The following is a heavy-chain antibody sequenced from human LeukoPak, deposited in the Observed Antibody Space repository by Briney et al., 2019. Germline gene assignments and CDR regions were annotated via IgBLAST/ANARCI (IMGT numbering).Heavy chain of an antibody. D-gene: IGHD6-13*01. CDR1: GFTFSSYA. Sequence: PGGSLRLSCAASGFTFSSYAINWVRPAPGKGLEWVSTISGSGANTYYADSVKGRFTISRDSSKNTLFLQMNSLRAEDTALYYCAKDRGIAPELYYFDYWGQGTLVTVSS. V-gene: IGHV3-23*01. J-gene: IGHJ4*02. CDR3: AKDRGIAPELYYFDY. CDR2: ISGSGANT.